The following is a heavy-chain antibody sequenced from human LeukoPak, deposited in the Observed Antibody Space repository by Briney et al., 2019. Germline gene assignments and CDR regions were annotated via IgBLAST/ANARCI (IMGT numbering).Heavy chain of an antibody. CDR2: INPNSGDT. J-gene: IGHJ4*02. D-gene: IGHD2-21*02. V-gene: IGHV1-2*02. CDR3: AREYCAGDCYSHGAYFDY. Sequence: ASVKVSCKASGYTFIDYYIHWVRQAPGQGLERMGWINPNSGDTNYAQKFQGRVTMTRDTSISTAYMELSRLRSGDTAVYYCAREYCAGDCYSHGAYFDYWGQGTLVTVSS. CDR1: GYTFIDYY.